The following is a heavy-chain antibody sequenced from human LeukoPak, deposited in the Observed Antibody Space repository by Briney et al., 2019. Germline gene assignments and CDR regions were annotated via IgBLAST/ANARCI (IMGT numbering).Heavy chain of an antibody. CDR2: STGSGGST. Sequence: GGSLRLSCAASGFTFSSYAMSWVRQAPGKGLEWVSGSTGSGGSTYYADSLKGRFTISRDNSKNTLYLQMNSLRAEDTAVYYCAKGRSEDYYESSGYWGQGTLVTVSS. D-gene: IGHD3-22*01. CDR3: AKGRSEDYYESSGY. CDR1: GFTFSSYA. V-gene: IGHV3-23*01. J-gene: IGHJ4*02.